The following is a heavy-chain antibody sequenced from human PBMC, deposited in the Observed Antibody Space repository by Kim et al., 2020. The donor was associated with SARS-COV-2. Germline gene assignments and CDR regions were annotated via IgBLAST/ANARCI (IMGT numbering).Heavy chain of an antibody. Sequence: EDPGKGRFTISRDNAKNSLYLQRNSRRDEDTAVYYCARVSGYYDSSGYYYWGQGTLVTVSS. D-gene: IGHD3-22*01. J-gene: IGHJ4*02. CDR3: ARVSGYYDSSGYYY. V-gene: IGHV3-48*02.